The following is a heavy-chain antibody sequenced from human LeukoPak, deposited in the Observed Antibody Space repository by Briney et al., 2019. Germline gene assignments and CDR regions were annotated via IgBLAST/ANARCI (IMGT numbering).Heavy chain of an antibody. V-gene: IGHV4-38-2*02. J-gene: IGHJ4*02. D-gene: IGHD6-13*01. CDR2: IYHSGST. CDR1: GYSISSGYY. CDR3: AAPFFGIAAAGVL. Sequence: SETLSLTCTVSGYSISSGYYWGWIRQPPGKGLEWIGSIYHSGSTYYNPSLKSRVTISVDTSKNQFSLKLSSVTAADTAVYYCAAPFFGIAAAGVLWGQGTLVTVSS.